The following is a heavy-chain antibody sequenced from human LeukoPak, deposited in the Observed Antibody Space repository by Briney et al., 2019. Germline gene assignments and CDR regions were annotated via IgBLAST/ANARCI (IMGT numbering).Heavy chain of an antibody. CDR1: TFTFSSYW. D-gene: IGHD6-13*01. V-gene: IGHV3-7*01. CDR3: ARDPGSSSFDY. CDR2: INQDGSVK. J-gene: IGHJ4*02. Sequence: GGSLRLSCAASTFTFSSYWMSWVRQAPGEGLEFVANINQDGSVKNYVGSVKGRFTISRDNAKTSLYLQMNSLRADDTAVYYCARDPGSSSFDYWGQGTLGTASS.